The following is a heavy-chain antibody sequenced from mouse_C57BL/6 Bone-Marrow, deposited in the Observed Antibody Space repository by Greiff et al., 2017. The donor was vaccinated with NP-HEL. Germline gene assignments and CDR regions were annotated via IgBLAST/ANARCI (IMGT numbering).Heavy chain of an antibody. CDR2: IRNKANGYTT. Sequence: EVMLVESGGGLVQPGGSLSLSCAASGFTFTDYYMSWVRQPPGKALEWLGFIRNKANGYTTEYSASVKGRFTISRDNSQSILYLQMNALRAEDSATSYCARDYNGGFAYWGQGTLVTVSA. D-gene: IGHD1-1*01. J-gene: IGHJ3*01. CDR3: ARDYNGGFAY. V-gene: IGHV7-3*01. CDR1: GFTFTDYY.